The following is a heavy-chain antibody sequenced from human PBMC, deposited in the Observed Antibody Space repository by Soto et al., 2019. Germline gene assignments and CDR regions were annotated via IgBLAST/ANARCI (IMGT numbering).Heavy chain of an antibody. J-gene: IGHJ4*02. CDR1: GFSLSTSGVG. D-gene: IGHD1-26*01. CDR2: IYWDDDK. V-gene: IGHV2-5*02. CDR3: AHRGDGSYDY. Sequence: QITLKESGPTLVKPTQTLTLTFTFSGFSLSTSGVGVGWIRQPPGKAMEWLALIYWDDDKRYSPSLKSRLTITQDTSQDQVVLTITNMDHVDTATYYWAHRGDGSYDYWSQGTLLAFSS.